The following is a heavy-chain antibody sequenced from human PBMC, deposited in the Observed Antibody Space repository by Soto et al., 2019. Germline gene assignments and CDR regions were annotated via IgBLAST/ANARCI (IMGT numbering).Heavy chain of an antibody. J-gene: IGHJ4*02. D-gene: IGHD2-15*01. CDR1: GFPFRRYG. Sequence: GGTLRLPYAASGFPFRRYGMHLVPQAPGKGMEWVAVISYDGSNKYYADSVKGRFTISRDNSKNTLYLQMNSLRAEDTAVYYCAKPRQITSLLLYYFDYWGQGT. V-gene: IGHV3-30*18. CDR2: ISYDGSNK. CDR3: AKPRQITSLLLYYFDY.